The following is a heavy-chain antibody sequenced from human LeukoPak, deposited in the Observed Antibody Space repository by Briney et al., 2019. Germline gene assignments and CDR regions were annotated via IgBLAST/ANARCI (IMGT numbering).Heavy chain of an antibody. CDR3: ARDRVVGDKGVNCFDP. D-gene: IGHD1-26*01. V-gene: IGHV1-2*02. CDR2: IKPNSGGT. Sequence: ASAKVSCKASGYTFTDYYMHWVRQAPGQGLEWRGWIKPNSGGTSYAQQFQGRVTMTRDTSISTAFMELGSRKSDAQHVSYFARDRVVGDKGVNCFDPGAQGTLVIVSS. CDR1: GYTFTDYY. J-gene: IGHJ5*02.